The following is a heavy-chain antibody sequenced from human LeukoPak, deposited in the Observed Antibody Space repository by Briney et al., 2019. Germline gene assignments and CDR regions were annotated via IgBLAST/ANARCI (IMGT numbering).Heavy chain of an antibody. Sequence: SETLSLTCAVYGGSFSGYYWSWIRQPPGKGLEWIGEINHSGSTNYNPSLKSRVTISVDTSKNQFSLKPSSVTAADTAVYYCARGPPGAAAGLFFDYWGQGTLVTVSS. CDR2: INHSGST. CDR1: GGSFSGYY. CDR3: ARGPPGAAAGLFFDY. V-gene: IGHV4-34*01. D-gene: IGHD6-13*01. J-gene: IGHJ4*02.